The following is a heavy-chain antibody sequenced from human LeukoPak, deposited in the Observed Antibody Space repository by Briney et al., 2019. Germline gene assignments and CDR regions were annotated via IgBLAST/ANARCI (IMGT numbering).Heavy chain of an antibody. CDR1: GFTFSSYA. J-gene: IGHJ3*02. CDR2: ISGSGAST. Sequence: PGGSLRLSCAASGFTFSSYAMSWVRQAPGKGLEWVSAISGSGASTYYADPVKGRFTISRDNSKNTLYLQMNSLRAEDTAVYYCARVGTYYDILTGLPHPFDAFDIWGQGTMVTVSS. CDR3: ARVGTYYDILTGLPHPFDAFDI. D-gene: IGHD3-9*01. V-gene: IGHV3-23*01.